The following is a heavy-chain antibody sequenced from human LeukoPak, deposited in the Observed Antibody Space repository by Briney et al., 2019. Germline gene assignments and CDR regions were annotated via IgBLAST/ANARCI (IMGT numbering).Heavy chain of an antibody. CDR2: INHSGST. CDR1: GGSFSGYY. J-gene: IGHJ5*02. V-gene: IGHV4-34*01. D-gene: IGHD3-16*02. CDR3: ARRLSRDWFDP. Sequence: SETLSLTCAVYGGSFSGYYWSWIRQPPGKGLEWIGEINHSGSTNYNPSLKSRVTISVDTSKNQFSLKLSSVTAADTAVYYCARRLSRDWFDPWGQGTLVTVSS.